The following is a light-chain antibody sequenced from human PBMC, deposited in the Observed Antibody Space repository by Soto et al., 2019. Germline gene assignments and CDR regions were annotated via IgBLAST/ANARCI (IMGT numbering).Light chain of an antibody. CDR1: SSDVGAYTY. J-gene: IGLJ2*01. V-gene: IGLV2-14*01. CDR2: EVS. CDR3: SSYTTSNTLV. Sequence: QSALTQPASVSGSPGQSITISCTGTSSDVGAYTYVSWYQQHPGKAPKLMFFEVSDRPSGVSNRFSGSKSGNTASLTISGLQAEDEADYYCSSYTTSNTLVFGGGTKLTVL.